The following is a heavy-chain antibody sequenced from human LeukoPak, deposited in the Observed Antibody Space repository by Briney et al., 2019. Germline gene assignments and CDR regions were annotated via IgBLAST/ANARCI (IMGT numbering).Heavy chain of an antibody. D-gene: IGHD5-24*01. Sequence: SETLSLTCTVSGGSISNYYWSWIRQPPGKGLEWIGYIYHTGSTNYNPSLKSRVTISLDTSKNQFSLKLFSVTAADTAVYYCARGRDDYNFAYWSQGTLVTVSS. CDR3: ARGRDDYNFAY. CDR1: GGSISNYY. J-gene: IGHJ4*02. CDR2: IYHTGST. V-gene: IGHV4-59*12.